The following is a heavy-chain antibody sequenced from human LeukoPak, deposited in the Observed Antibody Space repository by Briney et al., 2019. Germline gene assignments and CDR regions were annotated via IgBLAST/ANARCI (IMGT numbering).Heavy chain of an antibody. Sequence: ASVKVSCKASGYTFTSYDINWVRQATGQGLEWMGWISAYNGNTNYAQKLQGRVTMTTDTSTSTAYMELRSLRSDDTAVYYCASAQRIAAAWGYWGQGTLVTVSS. CDR1: GYTFTSYD. CDR2: ISAYNGNT. V-gene: IGHV1-18*01. J-gene: IGHJ4*02. D-gene: IGHD6-13*01. CDR3: ASAQRIAAAWGY.